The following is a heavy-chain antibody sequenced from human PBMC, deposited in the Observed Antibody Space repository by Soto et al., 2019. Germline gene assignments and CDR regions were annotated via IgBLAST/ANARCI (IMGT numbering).Heavy chain of an antibody. V-gene: IGHV1-69*01. J-gene: IGHJ6*02. Sequence: QVQLVQSGAEVKKPGSSVKVSCKAYGGTFSSYAISWVRQAPGQGLEWMGGIIPIFGTANYAQKFQGRVTITADESTSTAYMELSSLRSEDTAVYYCARDGGPAAIADPDRDYYYGMDVWGQGTTVTVSS. D-gene: IGHD2-2*01. CDR3: ARDGGPAAIADPDRDYYYGMDV. CDR1: GGTFSSYA. CDR2: IIPIFGTA.